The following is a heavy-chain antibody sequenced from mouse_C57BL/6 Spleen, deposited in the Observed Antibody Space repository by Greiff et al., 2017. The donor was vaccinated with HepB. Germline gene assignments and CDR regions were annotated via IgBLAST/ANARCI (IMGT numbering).Heavy chain of an antibody. V-gene: IGHV5-17*01. D-gene: IGHD6-1*01. Sequence: EVKLVESGGGLVKPGGSLKLSCAASGFTFSDYGMHWVRQAPEKGLEWVAYISSGSSTIYYADTVKGRFTISRDNAKNTLFLQMTSLRSEDTAMYYCARGAAYYFDYWGQGTTLTVSS. CDR1: GFTFSDYG. J-gene: IGHJ2*01. CDR2: ISSGSSTI. CDR3: ARGAAYYFDY.